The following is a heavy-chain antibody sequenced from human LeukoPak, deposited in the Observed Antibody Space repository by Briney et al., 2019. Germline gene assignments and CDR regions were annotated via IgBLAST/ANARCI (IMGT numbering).Heavy chain of an antibody. CDR1: GFTFSSYW. D-gene: IGHD3-22*01. CDR2: MYSGGST. Sequence: GGSLRLSCAASGFTFSSYWMSWVRQAPGKGLEWVSVMYSGGSTNYADSVKGRYIISRDDSKNILDLQMNSLKAEDTAVYYCARGNYASTGPGALDIWGQGTMVTVSS. CDR3: ARGNYASTGPGALDI. V-gene: IGHV3-53*01. J-gene: IGHJ3*02.